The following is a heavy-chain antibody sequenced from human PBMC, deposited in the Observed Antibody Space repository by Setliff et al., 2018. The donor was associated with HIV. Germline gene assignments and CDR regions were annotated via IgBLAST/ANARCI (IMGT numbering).Heavy chain of an antibody. J-gene: IGHJ6*03. Sequence: SETLSLTCAVYGGSFSGYNWSWIRQPPGKGLEWIGEINHSGSTNYNPSLKTRVTISVDTSKNQFSLKLSSVTAADTAVYYCASEAWTSYRSSSGYYYYYMDVWGKGTTVTV. CDR3: ASEAWTSYRSSSGYYYYYMDV. CDR2: INHSGST. V-gene: IGHV4-34*01. D-gene: IGHD6-6*01. CDR1: GGSFSGYN.